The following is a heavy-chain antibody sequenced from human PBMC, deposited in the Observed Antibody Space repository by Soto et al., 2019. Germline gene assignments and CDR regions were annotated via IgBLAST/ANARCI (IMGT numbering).Heavy chain of an antibody. CDR2: ISGSGGST. D-gene: IGHD2-15*01. CDR3: AKQAVAVAATPWFDP. J-gene: IGHJ5*02. V-gene: IGHV3-23*01. CDR1: GFTFSSCA. Sequence: EVQLLESGGGLVQPGGSLRLSCAASGFTFSSCAMNWVRQAPGKGLEWVSAISGSGGSTYYADSVKGRFTISRDNSKNPLDLQMNSLRVEDTAVYYCAKQAVAVAATPWFDPWGQGTLVTVSS.